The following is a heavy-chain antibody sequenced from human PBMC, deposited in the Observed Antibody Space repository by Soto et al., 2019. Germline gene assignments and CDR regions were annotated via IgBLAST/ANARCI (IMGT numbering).Heavy chain of an antibody. CDR3: ASSTIFGVVTHYYYYGMDV. CDR1: GYSFTSYC. J-gene: IGHJ6*02. Sequence: GESLKISCKGSGYSFTSYCIGLVRQMPGKGLDWMGIIYPGDSDTRYSPSFQGQVTISADKSISTAYLQWSSLKASDTAMYYCASSTIFGVVTHYYYYGMDVWGQGTTVTVSS. CDR2: IYPGDSDT. V-gene: IGHV5-51*01. D-gene: IGHD3-3*01.